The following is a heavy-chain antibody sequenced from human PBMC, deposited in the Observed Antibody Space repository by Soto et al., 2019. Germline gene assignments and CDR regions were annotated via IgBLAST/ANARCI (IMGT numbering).Heavy chain of an antibody. CDR2: IISTGVST. D-gene: IGHD4-17*01. Sequence: EVQMLESGGGLVQPGGSLRLSCAASGFTFSSFAMTWVRQAPGKGLEWVSTIISTGVSTYYADSVKGRFTISRANSKKTLYLQINSLRAEDTAVYYCAKGNYGDYGGFDPWGQGTLVTVSS. V-gene: IGHV3-23*01. CDR3: AKGNYGDYGGFDP. CDR1: GFTFSSFA. J-gene: IGHJ5*02.